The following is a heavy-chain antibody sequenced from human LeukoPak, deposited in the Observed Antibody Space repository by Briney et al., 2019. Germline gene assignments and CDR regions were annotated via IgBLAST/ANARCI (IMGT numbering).Heavy chain of an antibody. V-gene: IGHV1-58*01. CDR3: ADTAMVTGAFDI. D-gene: IGHD5-18*01. CDR2: IVVGSGNT. Sequence: ASVKVSCKASGFTFTSSAVQWVRQARGQRLEWIGWIVVGSGNTNYAQKLQERVTITRDMSTSTAYMELSSLRSEDTAVYYCADTAMVTGAFDIWGQGTMVTVSS. J-gene: IGHJ3*02. CDR1: GFTFTSSA.